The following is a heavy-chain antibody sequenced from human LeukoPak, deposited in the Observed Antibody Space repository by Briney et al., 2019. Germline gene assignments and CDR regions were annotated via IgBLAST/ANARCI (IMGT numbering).Heavy chain of an antibody. V-gene: IGHV3-21*01. CDR2: ISSTSIYI. Sequence: GGSLRLSCAVSGFTFSHYIMDWLRHALGKGLDCVSTISSTSIYIYYTDSVKGGFTISRDNAKNSLYLQMNSLGADDTAVYYCAKEGRSTTPGFWGQGTLVTVSS. J-gene: IGHJ4*02. D-gene: IGHD1-1*01. CDR3: AKEGRSTTPGF. CDR1: GFTFSHYI.